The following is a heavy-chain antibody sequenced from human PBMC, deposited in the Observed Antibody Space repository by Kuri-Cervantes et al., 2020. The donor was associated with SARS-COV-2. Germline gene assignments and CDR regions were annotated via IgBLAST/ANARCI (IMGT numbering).Heavy chain of an antibody. V-gene: IGHV3-21*01. CDR1: GFTFSSYN. CDR2: LSSVNNYV. CDR3: ARVGPLRSWYPTRYLDS. Sequence: ETLSLTWAASGFTFSSYNIHGVRQAPGKGLEWVSFLSSVNNYVDYTDSVNGRFTISRDDAKKSVYLQMNNMRVEDTAVFYCARVGPLRSWYPTRYLDSWGQGTPVTVSS. D-gene: IGHD5-24*01. J-gene: IGHJ4*02.